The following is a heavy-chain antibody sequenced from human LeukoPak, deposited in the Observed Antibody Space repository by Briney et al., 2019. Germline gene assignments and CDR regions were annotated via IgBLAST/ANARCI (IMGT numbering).Heavy chain of an antibody. Sequence: GSLRLPCAASGFTFSNYWMHWVRQAPGQGPVWVSRINTDGNITTYADSVKGRFSISRDNAKNALYLQMNSLRAEDTAVFYRARELSGSISRHFDYWGQGTLVTVSS. CDR1: GFTFSNYW. CDR3: ARELSGSISRHFDY. CDR2: INTDGNIT. V-gene: IGHV3-74*01. J-gene: IGHJ4*02. D-gene: IGHD2-15*01.